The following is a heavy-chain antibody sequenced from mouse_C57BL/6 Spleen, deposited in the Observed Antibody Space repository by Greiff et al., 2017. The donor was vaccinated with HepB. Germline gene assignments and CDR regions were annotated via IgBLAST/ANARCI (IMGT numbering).Heavy chain of an antibody. Sequence: VKLVESGAELVKPGASVKISCKASGYAFSSYWMNWVKQRPGKGLEWIGQIYPGDGDTNYNGKFKGKATLTADKSSSTAYMQLSSLTSEDSAVYFCARDLTGGNWGQGTSVTVSS. CDR1: GYAFSSYW. CDR2: IYPGDGDT. V-gene: IGHV1-80*01. CDR3: ARDLTGGN. J-gene: IGHJ4*01. D-gene: IGHD4-1*01.